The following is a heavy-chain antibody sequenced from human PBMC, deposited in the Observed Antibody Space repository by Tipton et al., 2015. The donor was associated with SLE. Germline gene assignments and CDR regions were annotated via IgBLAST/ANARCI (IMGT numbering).Heavy chain of an antibody. D-gene: IGHD3-10*01. J-gene: IGHJ4*02. CDR1: GGSISSHY. V-gene: IGHV4-59*11. Sequence: LRLSCTVSGGSISSHYWSWIRQPPGKGLEWIGYIYYSGSTNYNPSLKSRVTISVDTSKNQFSLKLSSVTAADTAVYYCARDPGYFDYWGQGTLVTVSS. CDR3: ARDPGYFDY. CDR2: IYYSGST.